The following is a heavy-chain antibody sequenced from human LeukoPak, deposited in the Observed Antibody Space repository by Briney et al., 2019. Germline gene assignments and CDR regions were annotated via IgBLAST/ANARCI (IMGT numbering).Heavy chain of an antibody. J-gene: IGHJ4*02. CDR1: GGSISSNSYY. CDR3: ARHSSTNYGLKYYFDY. D-gene: IGHD3-10*01. CDR2: VYYSGST. V-gene: IGHV4-39*01. Sequence: PSETLSLTCTVSGGSISSNSYYWGWIRQPPGKGLEWIGSVYYSGSTYYNPSLESRVTISVDTSKNQFSLKLSSVTAADTAVYYCARHSSTNYGLKYYFDYWGQGTLVTVSS.